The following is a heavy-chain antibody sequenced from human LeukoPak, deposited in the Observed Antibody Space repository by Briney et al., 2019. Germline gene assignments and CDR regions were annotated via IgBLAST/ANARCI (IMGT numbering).Heavy chain of an antibody. J-gene: IGHJ4*02. CDR1: GYTFTGYY. V-gene: IGHV1-2*02. CDR3: ASYPRYSSSRPFDY. D-gene: IGHD6-19*01. CDR2: INPNTGGT. Sequence: VASVKVSCKASGYTFTGYYMHWVRQAPGQGLEWMGWINPNTGGTNYAQKFQGRVTMTRDTTISQAYMELSRLTSDDTAVYFCASYPRYSSSRPFDYWGQGTLVTVSS.